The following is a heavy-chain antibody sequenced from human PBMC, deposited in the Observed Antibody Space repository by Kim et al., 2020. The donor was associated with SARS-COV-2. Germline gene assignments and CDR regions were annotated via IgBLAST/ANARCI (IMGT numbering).Heavy chain of an antibody. CDR2: IHSEERIT. V-gene: IGHV3-74*03. D-gene: IGHD3-22*01. CDR3: ERAGDYDISGYYGFFHH. Sequence: GGSLRLSCAAAGFTLSNYLSNCVFKTLGQGRVWVSLIHSEERITEYVDSVKGRFTISSDNAKNNLFLQMNSLRPEDTAVYYCERAGDYDISGYYGFFHHWGQVSLVTVSS. J-gene: IGHJ1*01. CDR1: GFTLSNYL.